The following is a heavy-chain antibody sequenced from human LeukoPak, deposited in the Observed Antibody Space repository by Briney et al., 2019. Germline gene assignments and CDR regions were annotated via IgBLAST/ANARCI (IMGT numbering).Heavy chain of an antibody. V-gene: IGHV3-7*04. Sequence: GGSLRLSCAASGFTFSGYWMSWVRQAPGKGLEWVANIKPDGSEKYYVDSVKGRFTISRENAKNSLYLQMNSLRAEDTAVYYCARDRIQLWSHDYWGQGTLVTVSS. CDR1: GFTFSGYW. CDR3: ARDRIQLWSHDY. CDR2: IKPDGSEK. D-gene: IGHD5-18*01. J-gene: IGHJ4*02.